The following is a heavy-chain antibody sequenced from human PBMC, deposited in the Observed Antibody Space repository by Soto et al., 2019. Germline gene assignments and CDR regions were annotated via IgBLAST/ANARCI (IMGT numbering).Heavy chain of an antibody. CDR1: GGSISSYY. Sequence: PSETLSLTCTVSGGSISSYYWSWIRQPPGKGLEWIGYIYYSGSTNYNPSLKSRVTISVDTSKNQLSLKLSSVTAADTAVYYCARVEYSGYDYDWFDPWGQGTLVTVSS. V-gene: IGHV4-59*01. CDR3: ARVEYSGYDYDWFDP. J-gene: IGHJ5*02. D-gene: IGHD5-12*01. CDR2: IYYSGST.